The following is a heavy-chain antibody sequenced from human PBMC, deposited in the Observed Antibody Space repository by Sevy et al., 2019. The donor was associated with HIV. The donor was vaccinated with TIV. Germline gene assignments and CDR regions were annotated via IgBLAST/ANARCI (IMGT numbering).Heavy chain of an antibody. J-gene: IGHJ6*02. Sequence: KQSQTLSLTCAISGDSVSSNSAAWNWIRQSPSRGLEWLGRTYYRSKWYNDYAVSVKSRITINPDTSKNQFSLQLNSVTPEDTAVYYCARDLGDPIVVPSRAYYYYGMDVWGQGTTVTVSS. D-gene: IGHD2-2*01. CDR1: GDSVSSNSAA. CDR2: TYYRSKWYN. V-gene: IGHV6-1*01. CDR3: ARDLGDPIVVPSRAYYYYGMDV.